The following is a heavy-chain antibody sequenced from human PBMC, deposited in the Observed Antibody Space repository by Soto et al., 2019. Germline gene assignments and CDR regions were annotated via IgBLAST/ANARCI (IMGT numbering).Heavy chain of an antibody. V-gene: IGHV4-38-2*01. CDR2: IYHSGST. CDR1: GYSISSGYY. CDR3: ARNQMATIPDY. D-gene: IGHD5-12*01. Sequence: PSETLSLTCAVSGYSISSGYYWGWIRQPPGKGLEWIGSIYHSGSTYYNPSLKSRVTISVDTSKNQFSLKLSSVTAADTAVYYCARNQMATIPDYWGQGTMVTVSS. J-gene: IGHJ4*02.